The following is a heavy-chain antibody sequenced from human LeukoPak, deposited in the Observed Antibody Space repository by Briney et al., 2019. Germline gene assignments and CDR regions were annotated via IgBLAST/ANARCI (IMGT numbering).Heavy chain of an antibody. D-gene: IGHD3-10*01. CDR2: IKSKTDGGTT. CDR3: TTADPYYGSGSHDY. J-gene: IGHJ4*02. Sequence: NPGGSLRLSCAASGFTFSNAWMSWVRQAPGKGLEWVGRIKSKTDGGTTDYAAPVKGRFTISRDDSKNTLYLQMNSLKTEDTAVYYCTTADPYYGSGSHDYWGQGTLVTVSS. CDR1: GFTFSNAW. V-gene: IGHV3-15*01.